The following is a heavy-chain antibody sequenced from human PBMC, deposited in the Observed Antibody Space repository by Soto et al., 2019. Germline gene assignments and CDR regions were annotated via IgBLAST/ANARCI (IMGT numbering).Heavy chain of an antibody. CDR3: ARENYSSSWRFDP. CDR1: GGSISSGDYY. Sequence: PSETLSLTCTVSGGSISSGDYYWSWIRQPPGKGLEWIGYIYYSGSTYYNPSLKSRVTISVDTSKNQFSLKLSSVTAADTAVYYCARENYSSSWRFDPWGQGTLVTVSS. D-gene: IGHD6-13*01. J-gene: IGHJ5*02. CDR2: IYYSGST. V-gene: IGHV4-30-4*01.